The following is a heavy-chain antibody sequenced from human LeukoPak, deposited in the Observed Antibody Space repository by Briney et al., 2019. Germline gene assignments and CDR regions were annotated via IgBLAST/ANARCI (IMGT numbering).Heavy chain of an antibody. CDR3: ARGVYDFWSGPLGL. CDR1: GYTFTSYD. J-gene: IGHJ3*01. D-gene: IGHD3-3*01. CDR2: MNPNSGNT. V-gene: IGHV1-8*03. Sequence: GASVKVSCKASGYTFTSYDINWVRQATGQGLEWMGWMNPNSGNTGYAQKFQGRVTITRNTSISTAYMELSSLRSEDTAVYYCARGVYDFWSGPLGLWGQGTMVTVSS.